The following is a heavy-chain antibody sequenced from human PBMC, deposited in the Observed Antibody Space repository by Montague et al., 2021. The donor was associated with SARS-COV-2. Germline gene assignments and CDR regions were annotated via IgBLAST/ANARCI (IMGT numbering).Heavy chain of an antibody. D-gene: IGHD2-2*01. J-gene: IGHJ5*02. CDR1: GDSITSRYYY. CDR3: AIHRSRGSAAFDWFDP. Sequence: SETLSLTCSVSGDSITSRYYYCGWVRQPPGKGLEWIGSIDYSGSTSYNPSLKSRVTLSVDTSKNHFSLKLNSVAAADTAVYFCAIHRSRGSAAFDWFDPWGQGTLVTVSS. V-gene: IGHV4-39*01. CDR2: IDYSGST.